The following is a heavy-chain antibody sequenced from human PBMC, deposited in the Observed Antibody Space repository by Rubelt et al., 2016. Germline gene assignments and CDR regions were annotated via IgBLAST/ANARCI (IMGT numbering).Heavy chain of an antibody. Sequence: EVQLLESGGGLVQPGGSLRLSCAASGFTFSSYAMSWVRQAPGKGLEWVSAISGSGGSTYYADSVKGRFTISRDNSKNTRYLQMNSLRAEDTAVYYCAKDRGELLQSPGDAFDIWGQGTMVTVSS. D-gene: IGHD1-26*01. J-gene: IGHJ3*02. CDR3: AKDRGELLQSPGDAFDI. CDR2: ISGSGGST. CDR1: GFTFSSYA. V-gene: IGHV3-23*01.